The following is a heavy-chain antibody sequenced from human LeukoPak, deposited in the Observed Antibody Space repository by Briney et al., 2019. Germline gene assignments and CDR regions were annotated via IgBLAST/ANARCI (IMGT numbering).Heavy chain of an antibody. CDR2: INPDNGNT. Sequence: ASVKVSCKASGYTFTSYYMHWVRQAAGQGLEWMGIINPDNGNTNYAQKFQGRVTMTRDTSTSTVYMELSSLGSEDTAVYYCARESDSGKDFDCWGQGTLVTVSS. J-gene: IGHJ4*02. V-gene: IGHV1-46*01. CDR3: ARESDSGKDFDC. CDR1: GYTFTSYY. D-gene: IGHD1-26*01.